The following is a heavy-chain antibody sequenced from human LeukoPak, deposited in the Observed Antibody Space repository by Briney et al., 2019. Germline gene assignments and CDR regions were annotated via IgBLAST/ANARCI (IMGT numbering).Heavy chain of an antibody. CDR3: ARTRGSIVGAPLVY. CDR1: GYTFTGYY. CDR2: INPDRGCT. V-gene: IGHV1-2*02. Sequence: ASVKVSCKASGYTFTGYYMHWVRQAPGQGLEWMGWINPDRGCTNYAQKFQGRVTMTRDTSISTAYMELSRLRSDDTAVYYCARTRGSIVGAPLVYWGQGTLLTVSS. D-gene: IGHD1-26*01. J-gene: IGHJ4*02.